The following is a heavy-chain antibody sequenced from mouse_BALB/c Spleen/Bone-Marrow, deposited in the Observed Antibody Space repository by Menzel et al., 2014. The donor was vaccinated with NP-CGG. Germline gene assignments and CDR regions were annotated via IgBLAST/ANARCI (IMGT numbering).Heavy chain of an antibody. Sequence: EVKLVESGPDLVKPGASLKISCKASGYSFTGYYMYWLKPSHGKSLEWIGRVNPNNGGTTYNQKFKDKALLTADKSSTIAYMELRNLASEDSAVYYCARDAMDYWGQGTSVTGSS. J-gene: IGHJ4*01. V-gene: IGHV1-18*01. CDR3: ARDAMDY. CDR2: VNPNNGGT. CDR1: GYSFTGYY.